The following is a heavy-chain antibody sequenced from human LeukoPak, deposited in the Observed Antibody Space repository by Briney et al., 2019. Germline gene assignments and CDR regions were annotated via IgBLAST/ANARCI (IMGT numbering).Heavy chain of an antibody. CDR1: GFTFSSYG. V-gene: IGHV3-30*18. CDR3: AKSPYYYDSSGYGFDY. D-gene: IGHD3-22*01. Sequence: GGSLRLSCAASGFTFSSYGMHWVRQAPGKGLEWVAVISYDGSNKYYADSVEGRFTISRDNSKNTLYLQMNSLRAEDTAVYYCAKSPYYYDSSGYGFDYWGQGTLVTVSS. CDR2: ISYDGSNK. J-gene: IGHJ4*02.